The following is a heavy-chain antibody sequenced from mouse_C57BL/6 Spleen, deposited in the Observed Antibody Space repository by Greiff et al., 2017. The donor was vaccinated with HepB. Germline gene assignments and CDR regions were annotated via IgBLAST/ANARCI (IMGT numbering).Heavy chain of an antibody. CDR2: IYPGDGDT. V-gene: IGHV1-82*01. D-gene: IGHD1-1*01. CDR1: GYAFSSSW. CDR3: ARSGTTVVPGY. Sequence: VQLQQSGPELVKPGASVKISCKASGYAFSSSWMNWVKQRPGKGLEWIGRIYPGDGDTNYNGKFKGKATLTADKSSSTAYMQLSSLTSEASAVYFCARSGTTVVPGYWGQGTTLTVSS. J-gene: IGHJ2*01.